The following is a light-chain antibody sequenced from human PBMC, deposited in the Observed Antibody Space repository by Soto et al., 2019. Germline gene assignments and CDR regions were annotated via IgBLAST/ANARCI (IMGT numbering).Light chain of an antibody. CDR1: QGISNF. CDR2: AAS. CDR3: QHYNSYSEA. Sequence: DIQMTQSPSSLSASVGDRVTITCRANQGISNFLAWYQQKPGQVPKLLMYAASTLHSGVPSRFSGSRSGTDFTITIRSLQPEDVATYYCQHYNSYSEAFGQGTKVDIK. V-gene: IGKV1-27*01. J-gene: IGKJ1*01.